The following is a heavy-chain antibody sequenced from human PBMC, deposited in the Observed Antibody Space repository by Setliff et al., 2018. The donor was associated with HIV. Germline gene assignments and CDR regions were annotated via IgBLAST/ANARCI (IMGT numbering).Heavy chain of an antibody. CDR2: ISAYNGNT. Sequence: GASVKVSCKASGYTFTRYGISWVRQAPGQGLEWMGWISAYNGNTNYAEKLQGRVTITTDTSTSTGYMELRSLRSDDTAVYYCVRGVTRDISGYYRDEYFQHWGQGTPVTVSS. D-gene: IGHD3-22*01. V-gene: IGHV1-18*01. J-gene: IGHJ1*01. CDR3: VRGVTRDISGYYRDEYFQH. CDR1: GYTFTRYG.